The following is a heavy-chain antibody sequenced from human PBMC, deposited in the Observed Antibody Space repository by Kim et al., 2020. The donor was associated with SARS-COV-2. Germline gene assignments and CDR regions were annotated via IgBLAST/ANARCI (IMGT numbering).Heavy chain of an antibody. D-gene: IGHD5-18*01. Sequence: SETLSLTCTVSGGAITDDHWSWVRQPPGRGLEWIGYIHYSGWTDYNPSLKSRLTLSVDTSKNQFSLILSSVTAADTALYFCARAPTRGYNDYCGPGTLV. CDR1: GGAITDDH. V-gene: IGHV4-59*13. J-gene: IGHJ4*02. CDR3: ARAPTRGYNDY. CDR2: IHYSGWT.